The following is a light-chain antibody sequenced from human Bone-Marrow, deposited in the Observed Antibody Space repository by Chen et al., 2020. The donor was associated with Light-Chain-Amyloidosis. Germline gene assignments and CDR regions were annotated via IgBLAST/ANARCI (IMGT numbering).Light chain of an antibody. Sequence: QSALAQPPSASGSPGQSVTISCAGTSSDVGDYKYVSWYQQHPGKAPKLMIYEVSKRPSGVPDRFSGSKSGHTASLTVSGLQAEDEADYYCSSYAGSNNFVFGTGTKVTVL. CDR3: SSYAGSNNFV. J-gene: IGLJ1*01. CDR2: EVS. CDR1: SSDVGDYKY. V-gene: IGLV2-8*01.